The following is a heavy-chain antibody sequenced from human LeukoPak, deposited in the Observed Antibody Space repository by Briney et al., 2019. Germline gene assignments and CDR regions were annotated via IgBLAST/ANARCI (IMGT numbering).Heavy chain of an antibody. CDR1: GYTFTNYG. Sequence: ASVKVSCKTSGYTFTNYGLNWVRQAPGQGLEWMGWMNPNSGNTGYAQKFQGRVTITRNTSISTAYMELSSLRSEDTAVYYCARGHYDYVWGSYRDDAFDIWGQGTMVTVSS. CDR2: MNPNSGNT. CDR3: ARGHYDYVWGSYRDDAFDI. J-gene: IGHJ3*02. D-gene: IGHD3-16*02. V-gene: IGHV1-8*03.